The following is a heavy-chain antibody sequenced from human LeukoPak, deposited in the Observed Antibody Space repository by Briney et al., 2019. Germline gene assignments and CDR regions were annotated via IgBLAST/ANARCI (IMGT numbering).Heavy chain of an antibody. J-gene: IGHJ6*02. CDR2: MYYSGST. CDR1: GGSFSGYY. CDR3: ARVVARSGWHYYYYGMDV. D-gene: IGHD6-19*01. Sequence: SETLSLTCAVYGGSFSGYYWSWIRQPPGKGLEWIGYMYYSGSTNYNPSFKSRVTISVDTSKNQLSLKLSSVTAAHTSVYYCARVVARSGWHYYYYGMDVCGQGTTVTVS. V-gene: IGHV4-59*01.